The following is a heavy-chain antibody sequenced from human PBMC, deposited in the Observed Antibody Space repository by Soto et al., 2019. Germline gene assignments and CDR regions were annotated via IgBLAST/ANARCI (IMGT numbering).Heavy chain of an antibody. J-gene: IGHJ5*02. D-gene: IGHD6-13*01. CDR1: GGSISEKY. CDR3: VASLAASGLNWLDP. Sequence: QLQLQESGPGLVKPSETLSLTCTVSGGSISEKYWNWVRQPPGKGLEWIGLIFANGNTDYNPSLKSRVTMSVDASKNQFSLGLTSMTAADTAVYYCVASLAASGLNWLDPWGRGTLVTVSS. V-gene: IGHV4-4*07. CDR2: IFANGNT.